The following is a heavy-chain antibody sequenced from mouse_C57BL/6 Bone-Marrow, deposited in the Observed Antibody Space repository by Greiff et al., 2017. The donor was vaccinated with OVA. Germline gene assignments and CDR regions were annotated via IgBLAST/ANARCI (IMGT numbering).Heavy chain of an antibody. CDR3: ARERLRHYFDY. Sequence: QVQLQQSGAELVRPGTSVKMSCKASGYTFTNYWIGWAKQRPGHGLEWIGDLYPGGGYTNYNEKFKGKATLTADKSSSTAYMQFSSLTSEDSAIYYCARERLRHYFDYWGQGTTLTVSS. CDR2: LYPGGGYT. D-gene: IGHD2-2*01. J-gene: IGHJ2*01. CDR1: GYTFTNYW. V-gene: IGHV1-63*01.